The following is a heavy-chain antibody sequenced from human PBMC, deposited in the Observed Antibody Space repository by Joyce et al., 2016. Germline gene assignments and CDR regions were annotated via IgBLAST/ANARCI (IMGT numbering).Heavy chain of an antibody. CDR1: GLTLSNDG. Sequence: QVQLVECGGGVVQPGRSLRLSCTASGLTLSNDGVHWVRQAPGKGLEWVAVISYDGFYKYYSDSVKGRFTISRYNSRDTLFLEMNSLRAEDTAVYYCAKILTAGYSSGWFLDYWGQGTLVTVSS. CDR3: AKILTAGYSSGWFLDY. J-gene: IGHJ4*02. CDR2: ISYDGFYK. V-gene: IGHV3-30*18. D-gene: IGHD6-25*01.